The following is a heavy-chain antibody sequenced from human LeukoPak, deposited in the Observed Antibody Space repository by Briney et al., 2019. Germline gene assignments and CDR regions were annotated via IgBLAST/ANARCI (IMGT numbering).Heavy chain of an antibody. CDR2: INPNSGGA. CDR3: SRQTTTMGHDY. D-gene: IGHD5-18*01. Sequence: ASVTVSCTASEYTFINYYMHWVRQAPGQGLEWMGRINPNSGGANYAQKFQGRVTMTRDTSINTAYMELSRLTSDDTAIYYCSRQTTTMGHDYWGQGTPSPSPQ. J-gene: IGHJ4*02. CDR1: EYTFINYY. V-gene: IGHV1-2*06.